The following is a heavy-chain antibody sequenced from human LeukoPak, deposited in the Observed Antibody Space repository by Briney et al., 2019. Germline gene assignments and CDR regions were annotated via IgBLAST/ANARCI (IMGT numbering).Heavy chain of an antibody. D-gene: IGHD6-13*01. J-gene: IGHJ3*02. CDR1: GGSISSYY. CDR2: IYTSGST. Sequence: SETLSLTCTASGGSISSYYWSWIRQPAGKGLEWIGRIYTSGSTNYNPSLKSRVTMSVDTSKNQFSLKLSSVTAADTAVYYCARGRKIAAAGDAFDIWGQGTMVTVSS. CDR3: ARGRKIAAAGDAFDI. V-gene: IGHV4-4*07.